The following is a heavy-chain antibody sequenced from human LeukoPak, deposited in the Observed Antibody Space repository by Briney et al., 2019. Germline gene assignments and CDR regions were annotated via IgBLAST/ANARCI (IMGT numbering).Heavy chain of an antibody. CDR2: ISAYNYDT. J-gene: IGHJ3*02. CDR1: GYTFTSYG. CDR3: ARLTSHAFDI. D-gene: IGHD2-2*01. Sequence: GASVKVSCKASGYTFTSYGISWVRQAPGQGLEWMGWISAYNYDTNYAQKFQGRVTLTTDTSTSTAYMELRSLRSDDTALYYCARLTSHAFDIWGQGTMATVSS. V-gene: IGHV1-18*01.